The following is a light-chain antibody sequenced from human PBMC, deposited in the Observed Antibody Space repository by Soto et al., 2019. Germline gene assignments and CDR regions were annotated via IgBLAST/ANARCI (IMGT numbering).Light chain of an antibody. CDR3: MIWHSSAVV. Sequence: QPVLTQPSSLSASPGASASLTCTLRSGINVGTYRIYWYQQKPGSPPQHLLRYKSDSDKQQGSGVPSRFSGSKDASANAGILLISGLQSEDEADYYCMIWHSSAVVFGGGTKLTVL. CDR1: SGINVGTYR. J-gene: IGLJ2*01. V-gene: IGLV5-45*02. CDR2: YKSDSDK.